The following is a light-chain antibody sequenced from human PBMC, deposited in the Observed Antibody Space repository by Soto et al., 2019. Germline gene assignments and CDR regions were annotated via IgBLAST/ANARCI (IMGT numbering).Light chain of an antibody. CDR3: SSYTSSSTRV. V-gene: IGLV2-14*01. Sequence: SVLTQPASVSGSPGQSITISCTGTSSDVGGYNYVSWYQQHPGKAPKLMIYDVSNRPSGVSNRFSGSKSGNTASLTISGLQAGDEADYYCSSYTSSSTRVFGTGTKVTVL. CDR2: DVS. CDR1: SSDVGGYNY. J-gene: IGLJ1*01.